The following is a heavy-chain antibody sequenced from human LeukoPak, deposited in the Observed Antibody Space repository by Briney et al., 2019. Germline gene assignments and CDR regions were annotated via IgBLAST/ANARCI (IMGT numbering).Heavy chain of an antibody. V-gene: IGHV4-31*03. CDR2: IYYSGTT. CDR1: GGSIISGGHY. Sequence: SETLSLTCTVSGGSIISGGHYWSWIRQHPGKGLEWIGYIYYSGTTYYNPSLKSRITISVDKSQNQFSLKLSSVTAADTAVYYCARAVRYYYDSSGYQDYWGQGTLVTVSS. CDR3: ARAVRYYYDSSGYQDY. J-gene: IGHJ4*02. D-gene: IGHD3-22*01.